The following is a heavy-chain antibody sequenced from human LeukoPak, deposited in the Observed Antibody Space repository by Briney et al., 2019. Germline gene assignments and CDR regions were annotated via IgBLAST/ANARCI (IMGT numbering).Heavy chain of an antibody. Sequence: SETLSLTCTVSGGSISRYYWSWIRQPPGKGLEWIGEINHSGSTNYNPSLKSRVTISVDTSKNQFSLKLSSVTAADTAVYYCARGRGIAVAGNFDYWGQGTLVTVSS. CDR2: INHSGST. CDR1: GGSISRYY. J-gene: IGHJ4*02. D-gene: IGHD6-19*01. CDR3: ARGRGIAVAGNFDY. V-gene: IGHV4-34*01.